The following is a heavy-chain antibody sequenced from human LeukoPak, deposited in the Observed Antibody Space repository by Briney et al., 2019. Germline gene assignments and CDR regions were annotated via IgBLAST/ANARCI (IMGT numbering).Heavy chain of an antibody. CDR2: ISTYNGNT. V-gene: IGHV1-18*01. Sequence: ASVKVSCKASGYTFTNFGISWVRLAPGQGHKWMGWISTYNGNTNYAQKVQGRVTMTTDTSTSTAYMELRSLRSDDTAVYYCARAGGWAREDYKADAFDIWGQGTMVTVSS. D-gene: IGHD6-19*01. CDR3: ARAGGWAREDYKADAFDI. J-gene: IGHJ3*02. CDR1: GYTFTNFG.